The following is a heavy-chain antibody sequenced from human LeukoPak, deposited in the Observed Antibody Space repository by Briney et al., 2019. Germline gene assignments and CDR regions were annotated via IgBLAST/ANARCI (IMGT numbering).Heavy chain of an antibody. Sequence: ASETLSLTCTVSGGSISSYYWSWIRQSPGKGLEWIGYIYYSGSTNYNPSLKSRVTISVDTSKNQFSLKLSSVTAADTAVYYCARDRVDYYDSSGYYYVGGFDPWGQGTLVTVSS. D-gene: IGHD3-22*01. V-gene: IGHV4-59*01. J-gene: IGHJ5*02. CDR2: IYYSGST. CDR3: ARDRVDYYDSSGYYYVGGFDP. CDR1: GGSISSYY.